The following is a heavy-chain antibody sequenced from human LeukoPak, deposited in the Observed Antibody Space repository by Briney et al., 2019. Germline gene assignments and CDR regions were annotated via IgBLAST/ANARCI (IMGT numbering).Heavy chain of an antibody. J-gene: IGHJ3*02. CDR1: GDSISSSSFY. CDR2: IFYRGIT. D-gene: IGHD2-2*01. Sequence: SETLSLTCTLSGDSISSSSFYWAWIRQPSGKGLECIGTIFYRGITYYSSSLKSRVTISVDTSKNQFSLKLSSVTVADTAVYFCARSGPAAGRPDAFDIWGQGTMVTVSS. V-gene: IGHV4-39*07. CDR3: ARSGPAAGRPDAFDI.